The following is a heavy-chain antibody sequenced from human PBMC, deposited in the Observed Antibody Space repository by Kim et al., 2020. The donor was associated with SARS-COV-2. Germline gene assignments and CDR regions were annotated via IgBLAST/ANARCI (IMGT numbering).Heavy chain of an antibody. V-gene: IGHV3-15*01. Sequence: GGSLRLSCATSGFTFSNAWMSWVRQLPGMGLEWVAHIKSKKDGGTTEYAAPVKGRFTISRDDSRNTLYLQMNSLTTEDTAIYFCNIDVPDGSYPFDYWGQGTLVTVSS. CDR1: GFTFSNAW. D-gene: IGHD1-26*01. J-gene: IGHJ4*02. CDR2: IKSKKDGGTT. CDR3: NIDVPDGSYPFDY.